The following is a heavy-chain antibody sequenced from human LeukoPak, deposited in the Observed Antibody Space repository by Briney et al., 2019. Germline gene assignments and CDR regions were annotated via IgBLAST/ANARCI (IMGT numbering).Heavy chain of an antibody. CDR1: GFTFSSYA. CDR2: ISGSGGST. Sequence: GGSLRLSCAASGFTFSSYAMSWVRQAPGKGLEWVSAISGSGGSTYYADSVKGRFTISRDNSKNTLYLQMNSLRAEDTAVYYCAKGLIVVVPAAISHNWFDPWGQGTLVTVSS. D-gene: IGHD2-2*01. CDR3: AKGLIVVVPAAISHNWFDP. V-gene: IGHV3-23*01. J-gene: IGHJ5*02.